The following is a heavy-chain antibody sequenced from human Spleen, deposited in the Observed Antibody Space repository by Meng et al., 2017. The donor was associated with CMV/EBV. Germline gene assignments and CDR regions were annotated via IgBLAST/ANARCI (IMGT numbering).Heavy chain of an antibody. Sequence: ASVKVSCKASGYTFSTYDINWVRQAAGQGLEWMGWMNPNSGNTGYAQKFQGRVTITRNTSISTAYMELSSLRFEDTAVYYCARDFWSGNSLYGMDVWGQGTTVTVSS. CDR3: ARDFWSGNSLYGMDV. CDR1: GYTFSTYD. V-gene: IGHV1-8*03. J-gene: IGHJ6*02. CDR2: MNPNSGNT. D-gene: IGHD3-3*01.